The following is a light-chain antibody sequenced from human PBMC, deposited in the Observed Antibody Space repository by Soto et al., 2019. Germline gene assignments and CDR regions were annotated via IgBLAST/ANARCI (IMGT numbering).Light chain of an antibody. CDR1: QGISSY. CDR3: QQLNNYPRT. V-gene: IGKV1-9*01. J-gene: IGKJ1*01. Sequence: IEVSQSPSSLSASGGDRVTITCXASQGISSYLAWYQQKPGKAPKLLISTASTLQSGVPSRFSGSGSGTEFTLTISSLQPEDFATYYCQQLNNYPRTFGQGTKVDIK. CDR2: TAS.